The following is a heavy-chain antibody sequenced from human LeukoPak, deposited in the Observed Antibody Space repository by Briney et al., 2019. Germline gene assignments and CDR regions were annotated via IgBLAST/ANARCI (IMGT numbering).Heavy chain of an antibody. V-gene: IGHV4-4*02. CDR1: GGSISSSNW. D-gene: IGHD6-13*01. Sequence: PSGTLSLTCAVSGGSISSSNWWSWVRQPPGKGLEWIGEIYHSGSTNYNPSLKSRVTISVDKSKNQFSLKLSSVTAADTAVYYCARATPYSSSWYSLNYWGQGTLVTVSS. CDR2: IYHSGST. J-gene: IGHJ4*02. CDR3: ARATPYSSSWYSLNY.